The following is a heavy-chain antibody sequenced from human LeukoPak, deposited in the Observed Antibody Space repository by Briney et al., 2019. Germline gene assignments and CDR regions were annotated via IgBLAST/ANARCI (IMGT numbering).Heavy chain of an antibody. CDR2: IYSSGST. V-gene: IGHV4-59*08. J-gene: IGHJ4*02. CDR1: GGSISNYY. CDR3: ARHSNIAARSFDC. D-gene: IGHD6-6*01. Sequence: PSETLSLTCTVSGGSISNYYWSWIRQPPGKGLEWIGYIYSSGSTNYNPSLKSRVTISVDTSKNQFSLKLSSVTAADTAVYYCARHSNIAARSFDCWGQGTLITVSS.